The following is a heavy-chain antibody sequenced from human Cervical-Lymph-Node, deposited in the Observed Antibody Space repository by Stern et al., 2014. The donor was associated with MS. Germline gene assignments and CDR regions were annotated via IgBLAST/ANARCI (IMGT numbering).Heavy chain of an antibody. V-gene: IGHV5-51*01. J-gene: IGHJ4*02. CDR3: VRQRRGGNSFL. CDR1: GYSFTSYW. Sequence: VQLVQSGAEMQKPGESLKISCKTSGYSFTSYWIGWVRQMPGKGLEWMGIIYPSDSDTRYSPSFQGQVTFSVDKSISTAYVQWSSLKASDTAMYYCVRQRRGGNSFLWGQGTLVTVSS. CDR2: IYPSDSDT. D-gene: IGHD2-15*01.